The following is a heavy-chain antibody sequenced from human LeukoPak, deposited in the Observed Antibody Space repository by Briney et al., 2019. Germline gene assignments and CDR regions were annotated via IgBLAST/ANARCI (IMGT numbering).Heavy chain of an antibody. CDR2: IYYSGST. J-gene: IGHJ4*02. V-gene: IGHV4-31*03. D-gene: IGHD4-23*01. CDR3: AREKYGGQFDY. CDR1: GGSISSGGYY. Sequence: PSQTLSLTCTVSGGSISSGGYYWSWIRQHPEKGLEWIGYIYYSGSTYYNPSLKSRVTISVDTSKNQFSLKLSSVTAADTAVYYCAREKYGGQFDYWGQGTLVTVSS.